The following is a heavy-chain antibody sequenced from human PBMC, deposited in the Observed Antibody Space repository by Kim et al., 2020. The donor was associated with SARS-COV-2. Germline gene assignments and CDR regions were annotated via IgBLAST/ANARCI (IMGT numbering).Heavy chain of an antibody. V-gene: IGHV4-39*01. J-gene: IGHJ4*02. D-gene: IGHD3-22*01. CDR3: AAGSSGYYYSKSFDY. CDR1: GGSISSSSYY. Sequence: SETLSLTCTVSGGSISSSSYYWGWIRQPPGKGLEWIGSIYYSGSTYYNPSLKSRVTISVDTSKNQFSLKLSSVTAADTAVYYCAAGSSGYYYSKSFDYWGQGTLVTVSS. CDR2: IYYSGST.